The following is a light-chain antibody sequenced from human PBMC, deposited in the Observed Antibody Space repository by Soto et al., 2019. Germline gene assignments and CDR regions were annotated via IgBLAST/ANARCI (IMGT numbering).Light chain of an antibody. CDR2: GAS. Sequence: EIVLTQSPGTLSLSPGERAALSCRTSQSVSGRFLAWYQQKPDQAPRLLIYGASTRATGIPDRFSGSGSGPDFTLTVSRLEPEDFAVYYCQQYGSSPYTFGQGTRLEIK. CDR1: QSVSGRF. CDR3: QQYGSSPYT. J-gene: IGKJ2*01. V-gene: IGKV3-20*01.